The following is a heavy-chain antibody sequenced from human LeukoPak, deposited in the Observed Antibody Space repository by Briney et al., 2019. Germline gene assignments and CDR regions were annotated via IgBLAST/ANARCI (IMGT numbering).Heavy chain of an antibody. CDR3: AKSSGLWFGEFPFDY. CDR1: GFTFSSYG. CDR2: XSYDGSNK. Sequence: PGGSLRLSCAASGFTFSSYGMHWVRQAPGKGLEXXXXXSYDGSNKYYADSVKGRFTISRDNSKNTLYLQMNSLRAEDTAVYYCAKSSGLWFGEFPFDYWGQGTLVTVSS. J-gene: IGHJ4*02. D-gene: IGHD3-10*01. V-gene: IGHV3-30*18.